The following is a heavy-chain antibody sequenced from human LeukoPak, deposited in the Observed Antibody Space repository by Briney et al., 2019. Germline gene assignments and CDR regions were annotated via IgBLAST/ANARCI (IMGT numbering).Heavy chain of an antibody. CDR3: ARYMGDYYYYYMDV. V-gene: IGHV3-48*03. D-gene: IGHD2-21*01. J-gene: IGHJ6*03. CDR2: ISSSGSTI. CDR1: GFTFSSYE. Sequence: GGSLRLSCAASGFTFSSYEMNWVRQAPGKGLEWVSYISSSGSTIYYADSVKGRFTISRDNAKNSLYLQMNSLRAEDTAVYYCARYMGDYYYYYMDVWGKGTTVTVSS.